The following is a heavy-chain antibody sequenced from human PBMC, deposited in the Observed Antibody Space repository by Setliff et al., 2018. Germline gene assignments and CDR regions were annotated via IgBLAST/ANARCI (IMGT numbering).Heavy chain of an antibody. CDR2: INPNSGGT. J-gene: IGHJ4*02. CDR3: ARVRGLGSMVRGVDY. CDR1: GYTFSRNY. Sequence: ASVKVSCKAYGYTFSRNYMHWVRQAPGQGLEWMGWINPNSGGTNYAQKFQGRVTMTRDTSISTAYMELSRLRSDDTAVYYCARVRGLGSMVRGVDYWGQGTLVTVSS. V-gene: IGHV1-2*02. D-gene: IGHD3-10*01.